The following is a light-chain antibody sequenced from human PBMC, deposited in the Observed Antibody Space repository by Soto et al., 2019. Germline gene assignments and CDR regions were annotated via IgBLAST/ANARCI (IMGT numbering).Light chain of an antibody. CDR3: SSYTSSITLVL. Sequence: QSALTQPASVSGSPGQSITISCTGTSSDLGSYNYVSWYQQHPGKAPRLMIYEVSNRPSGVSNRFSGSKSGNTASLTISGLQAEDEADYYCSSYTSSITLVLFGGGTKLTVL. J-gene: IGLJ2*01. CDR2: EVS. V-gene: IGLV2-14*01. CDR1: SSDLGSYNY.